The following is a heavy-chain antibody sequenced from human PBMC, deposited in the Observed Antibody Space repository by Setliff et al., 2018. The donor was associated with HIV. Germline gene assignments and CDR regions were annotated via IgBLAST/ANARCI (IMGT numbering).Heavy chain of an antibody. CDR1: GGSFSAYH. CDR3: ARGPIRYSSGVRWFLGVESWYSGIDY. Sequence: SETLSLTCAVYGGSFSAYHWSWIRQPPGKGLEWIGEINHSGNTDYTSSLKSRVTISIDTSKNQFSLKLNSVTAADTAVYFCARGPIRYSSGVRWFLGVESWYSGIDYWGQGTRVTVSS. V-gene: IGHV4-34*01. CDR2: INHSGNT. D-gene: IGHD2-15*01. J-gene: IGHJ4*02.